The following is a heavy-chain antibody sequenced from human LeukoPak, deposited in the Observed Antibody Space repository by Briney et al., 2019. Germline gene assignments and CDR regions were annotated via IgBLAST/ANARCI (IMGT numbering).Heavy chain of an antibody. CDR2: IYPDDSNT. D-gene: IGHD3-22*01. V-gene: IGHV5-51*01. CDR3: VRSPTYYYDGTDYF. CDR1: GYIFTTYW. Sequence: HGESLKISCKASGYIFTTYWIGWVRQMPGRGLEWLGIIYPDDSNTKYNPSVQDQVTISVDKSINTAFLQWTSLKASDTAIYYCVRSPTYYYDGTDYFWGQGTQLTVSS. J-gene: IGHJ4*02.